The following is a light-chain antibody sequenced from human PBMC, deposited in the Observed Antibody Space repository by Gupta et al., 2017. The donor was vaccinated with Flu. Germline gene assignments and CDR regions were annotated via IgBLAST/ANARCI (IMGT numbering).Light chain of an antibody. CDR1: SSDLGGYNY. CDR2: EVS. CDR3: SSYTSSSTLV. Sequence: TSSDLGGYNYVSWYQQHPGKAPKHRIYEVSNRPSGVSNRFSGSKSDNTASLTISGLQAEDEADYYCSSYTSSSTLVFGGGTKLTVL. J-gene: IGLJ2*01. V-gene: IGLV2-14*01.